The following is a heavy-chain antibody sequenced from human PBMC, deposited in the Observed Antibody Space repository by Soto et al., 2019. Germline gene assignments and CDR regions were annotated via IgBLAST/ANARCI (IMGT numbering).Heavy chain of an antibody. CDR3: AKDIGRVPLTTYCSSTSCYPICYYYMDV. D-gene: IGHD2-2*01. J-gene: IGHJ6*03. V-gene: IGHV3-9*01. CDR2: ISWNSGSI. CDR1: GFTFDDYA. Sequence: EVQLVESGGGLVQPGRSLRLSCAASGFTFDDYAMHWVRQAPGKGLEWVSGISWNSGSIGYADSVKGRFTISRDNAKSSLYMQMNSLRAEDTALYYCAKDIGRVPLTTYCSSTSCYPICYYYMDVWGKGTTVTVSS.